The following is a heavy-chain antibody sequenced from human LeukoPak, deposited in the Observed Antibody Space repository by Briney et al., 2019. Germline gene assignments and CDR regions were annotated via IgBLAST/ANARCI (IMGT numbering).Heavy chain of an antibody. V-gene: IGHV1-69*13. CDR2: IIPIFGPA. CDR3: ATSLPYGYYDSGGSNWFDP. Sequence: GASVKVSCKASGGTFIRSAISWVRQAPGQGLEWMGGIIPIFGPADYAQKFQGRVTITADESTSTAYLELSSLRSEDTAVYYCATSLPYGYYDSGGSNWFDPWGQGTLATVSS. J-gene: IGHJ5*02. CDR1: GGTFIRSA. D-gene: IGHD3-22*01.